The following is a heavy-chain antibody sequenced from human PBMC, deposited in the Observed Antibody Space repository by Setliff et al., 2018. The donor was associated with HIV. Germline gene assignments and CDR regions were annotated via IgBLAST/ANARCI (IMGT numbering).Heavy chain of an antibody. CDR1: GGSISSSSYY. D-gene: IGHD2-2*01. CDR3: ARETRSSFAMDDASDI. CDR2: IYYSGST. Sequence: SETLSLTCTVSGGSISSSSYYWGWIRQSPGKGLEWIGSIYYSGSTYYNPSLKSRVTISVDTSKNQFSLKLSSVTAADTAVYYCARETRSSFAMDDASDIWGQGTMVTVSS. J-gene: IGHJ3*02. V-gene: IGHV4-39*07.